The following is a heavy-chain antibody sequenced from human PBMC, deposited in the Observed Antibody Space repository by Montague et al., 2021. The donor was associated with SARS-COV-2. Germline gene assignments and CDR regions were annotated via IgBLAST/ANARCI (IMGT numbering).Heavy chain of an antibody. CDR3: ATDRTVAPGYGFDP. CDR1: GFTFSSYC. Sequence: SLRLSCAASGFTFSSYCMHWVRQLPGKGLLWVSRINTDGTITNYADSVKGRFTISRDNAKNSLYLQMNSLRVEDTAVYYCATDRTVAPGYGFDPWGQGTLVTVSS. CDR2: INTDGTIT. J-gene: IGHJ5*02. D-gene: IGHD3-9*01. V-gene: IGHV3-74*01.